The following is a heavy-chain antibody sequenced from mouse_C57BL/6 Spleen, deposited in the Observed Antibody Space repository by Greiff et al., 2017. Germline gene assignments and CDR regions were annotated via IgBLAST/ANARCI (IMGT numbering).Heavy chain of an antibody. CDR1: GYAFSSSW. D-gene: IGHD2-5*01. V-gene: IGHV1-82*01. CDR3: ASEHSNYYAMDY. J-gene: IGHJ4*01. Sequence: VQLQQSGPELVKPGASVKISCKASGYAFSSSWMNWVKQRPGKGLEWIGRIYPGDGDTNYNGTFKGKATLAADKSSSTAYMQRSSLTSEDSAVXCCASEHSNYYAMDYWGQGTSVTVSS. CDR2: IYPGDGDT.